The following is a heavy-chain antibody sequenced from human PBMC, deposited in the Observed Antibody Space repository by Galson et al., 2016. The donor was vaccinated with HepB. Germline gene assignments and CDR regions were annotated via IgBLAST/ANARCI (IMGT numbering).Heavy chain of an antibody. CDR1: GFIFSNYD. V-gene: IGHV3-13*01. CDR2: IGIAGDS. Sequence: SLRLSCAASGFIFSNYDMHWVRQATGKGLEWVSAIGIAGDSYYSDSVKGRFTVSRESAKNSLYLQMNSLRAGDTAVYYRARAYTGLEGVYYYFHMDVWGKGTTVTVSS. D-gene: IGHD2-8*02. J-gene: IGHJ6*03. CDR3: ARAYTGLEGVYYYFHMDV.